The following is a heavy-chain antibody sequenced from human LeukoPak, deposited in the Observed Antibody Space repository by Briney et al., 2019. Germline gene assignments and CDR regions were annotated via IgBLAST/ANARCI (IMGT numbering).Heavy chain of an antibody. V-gene: IGHV4-59*01. Sequence: SETLSLTCTVSGGSISSYYWSWIRQPPGKGLEWIGYIYYSGSTNYNPSLKSRVTISVDTSKNQFSLKLSSVTAADTAVYYCARGVGYGSGSYYLDYWGQGTLVTVSS. J-gene: IGHJ4*02. D-gene: IGHD3-10*01. CDR2: IYYSGST. CDR1: GGSISSYY. CDR3: ARGVGYGSGSYYLDY.